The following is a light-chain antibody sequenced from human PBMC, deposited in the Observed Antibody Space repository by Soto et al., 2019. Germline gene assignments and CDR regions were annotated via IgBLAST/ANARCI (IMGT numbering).Light chain of an antibody. CDR3: SSYTTSSTYV. Sequence: QSVLTQPASVSGSPGQSITISCTGTSSDVGYYNYVSWYQQHPGKAPKLMISEVSDRPSGVSNRFSGSKSGNTASLTISGLQAEDEAHYYCSSYTTSSTYVFGTGTKVTVL. J-gene: IGLJ1*01. CDR2: EVS. CDR1: SSDVGYYNY. V-gene: IGLV2-14*01.